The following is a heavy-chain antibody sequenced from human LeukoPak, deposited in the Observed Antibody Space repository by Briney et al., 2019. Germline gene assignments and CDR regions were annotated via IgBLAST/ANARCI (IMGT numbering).Heavy chain of an antibody. CDR1: GYTFTSYY. CDR3: ARVPKTTVVTLFDY. V-gene: IGHV1-46*01. D-gene: IGHD4-23*01. CDR2: INPSGGST. J-gene: IGHJ4*02. Sequence: GASVKVSCKASGYTFTSYYMHWVRQAPGQGLEWMGIINPSGGSTSYAQKFQGRVTMTRGASTRTVYMELSSLRSEDTAVYYCARVPKTTVVTLFDYWGQGTLVTVSS.